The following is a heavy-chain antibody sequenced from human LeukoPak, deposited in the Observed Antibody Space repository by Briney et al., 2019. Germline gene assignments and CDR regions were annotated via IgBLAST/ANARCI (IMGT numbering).Heavy chain of an antibody. Sequence: SETLSLTCAVSGGSISSSNWWSWVRQPPGKGLEWIGEIYHSGSTNYNPSLKSRVTISVDKSKNQFSLKLSSVTAADTSVYYCARGFDSDDSWSGYSDYYFDYWGQGTLVTVSS. J-gene: IGHJ4*02. D-gene: IGHD3-3*01. CDR2: IYHSGST. V-gene: IGHV4-4*02. CDR3: ARGFDSDDSWSGYSDYYFDY. CDR1: GGSISSSNW.